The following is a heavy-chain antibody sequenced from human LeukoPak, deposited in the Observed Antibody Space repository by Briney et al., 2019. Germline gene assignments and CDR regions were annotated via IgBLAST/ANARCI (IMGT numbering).Heavy chain of an antibody. V-gene: IGHV3-66*01. CDR3: AKEAGLFDV. CDR2: IYTSGST. J-gene: IGHJ3*01. CDR1: GFTVSSNY. Sequence: GGSLRLSCAASGFTVSSNYMSWVRQAPGKGLEWVSVIYTSGSTYYADSVKGRFTISRDNSKKILYLQMSSLRVEDTAMYYCAKEAGLFDVWGQGAMVIVSS.